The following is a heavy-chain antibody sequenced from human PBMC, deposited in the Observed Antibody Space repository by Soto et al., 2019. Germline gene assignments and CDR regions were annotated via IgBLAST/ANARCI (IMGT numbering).Heavy chain of an antibody. CDR1: GGSITTGGYY. CDR3: ARTKCSGGSCYSWSLDY. Sequence: PSETLSLTCTVSGGSITTGGYYWSWIRQLPGKGLEWIGHRYHSESTYYNPSLKSRVSISLDTSKNQFSLKLSFVTAADTAMYYCARTKCSGGSCYSWSLDYWGQGTPVTVSS. CDR2: RYHSEST. D-gene: IGHD2-15*01. J-gene: IGHJ4*02. V-gene: IGHV4-31*02.